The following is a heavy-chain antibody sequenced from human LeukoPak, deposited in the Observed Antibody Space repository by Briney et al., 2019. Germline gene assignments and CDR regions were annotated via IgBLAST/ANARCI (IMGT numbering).Heavy chain of an antibody. CDR2: INSDGSST. D-gene: IGHD2-2*01. J-gene: IGHJ5*02. V-gene: IGHV3-74*01. Sequence: GGSLRLSCAASGFTFSSYWMHWVRQAPGKGLVWVSRINSDGSSTSCADSVKGRFTISRDNAKNTLYLQMNSLRAEDTAVYYCARDPPIVVVPAAIDWNWFDPWGQGTLVTVSS. CDR1: GFTFSSYW. CDR3: ARDPPIVVVPAAIDWNWFDP.